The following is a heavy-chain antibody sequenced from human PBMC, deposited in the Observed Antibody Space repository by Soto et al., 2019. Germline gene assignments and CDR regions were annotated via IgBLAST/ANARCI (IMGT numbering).Heavy chain of an antibody. J-gene: IGHJ4*02. CDR1: GFSFSDYA. D-gene: IGHD6-13*01. Sequence: TGGSLSLSCAASGFSFSDYAMSWVRQAPGKGLEWVSVISESGGSTHYADSVRGRFTVSRDNSKNSLSLRMNSLRDEDTAVYFCAKRSPYSSGWYSPIFDYWGQGALVTVSS. CDR3: AKRSPYSSGWYSPIFDY. CDR2: ISESGGST. V-gene: IGHV3-23*01.